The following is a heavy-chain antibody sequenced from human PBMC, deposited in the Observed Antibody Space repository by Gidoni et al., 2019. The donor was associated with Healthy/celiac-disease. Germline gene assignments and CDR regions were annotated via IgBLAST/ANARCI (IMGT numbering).Heavy chain of an antibody. CDR1: GVTFSGSA. V-gene: IGHV3-73*01. J-gene: IGHJ6*04. D-gene: IGHD3-3*01. CDR2: IRSKANRYAT. CDR3: TSPDYDSDV. Sequence: EVQLVESGGGLVQPGGSRKLACAASGVTFSGSAMHWVRQASGKGLEWVGRIRSKANRYATAYAASVKGRFTISRDDSKNTAYLQMNSLKTEDTAVYYCTSPDYDSDVWGKGTTVTVSS.